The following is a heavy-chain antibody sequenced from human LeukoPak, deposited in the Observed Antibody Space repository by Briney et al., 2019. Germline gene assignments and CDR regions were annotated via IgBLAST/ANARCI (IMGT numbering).Heavy chain of an antibody. Sequence: GRSLTLSCVASGFTFSRYTMHWVRQTPGKGLEWVAVISLDRVTTFYADSVKGRFTIPRDNSKNTLYLRMNTLRADDTAIYYCAIDLIDGLPDYFDYWGQGTLVTVSS. V-gene: IGHV3-30-3*01. CDR1: GFTFSRYT. CDR3: AIDLIDGLPDYFDY. CDR2: ISLDRVTT. D-gene: IGHD2-21*01. J-gene: IGHJ4*02.